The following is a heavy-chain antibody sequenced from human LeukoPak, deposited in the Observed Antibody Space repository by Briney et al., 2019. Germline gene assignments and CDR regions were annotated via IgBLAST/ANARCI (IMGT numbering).Heavy chain of an antibody. CDR1: RVTPAAFD. V-gene: IGHV3-20*03. CDR2: IYRNVGGT. CDR3: ARVHHLHDAFDI. J-gene: IGHJ3*02. Sequence: TPCPSPAVSRVTPAAFDFNSVRGAPGNGVGWVSGIYRNVGGTNSADSVKGRFTYSRADAKNSRYLQMNTLRAADTALYYCARVHHLHDAFDIWGQGTMVTVSS.